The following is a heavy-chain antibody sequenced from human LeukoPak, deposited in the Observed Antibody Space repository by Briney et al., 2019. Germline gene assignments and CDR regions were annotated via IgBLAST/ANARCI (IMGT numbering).Heavy chain of an antibody. Sequence: GGSLGLSCAASGFTFSSYSMNWVRQAPGKGLEWVSSISSSSSYIYYADSVKGRFTISRDNAKNSLYLQMNNLRAEDTAVYYCARVGYYDYVWGTVYWGQGTLVTVSS. D-gene: IGHD3-16*01. J-gene: IGHJ4*02. V-gene: IGHV3-21*01. CDR3: ARVGYYDYVWGTVY. CDR2: ISSSSSYI. CDR1: GFTFSSYS.